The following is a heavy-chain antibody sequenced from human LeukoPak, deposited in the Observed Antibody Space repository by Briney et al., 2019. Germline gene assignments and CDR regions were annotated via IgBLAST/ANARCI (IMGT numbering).Heavy chain of an antibody. J-gene: IGHJ4*02. CDR1: GFTFTNFW. Sequence: GGSLRLSCAASGFTFTNFWMSWVRQVPGKGLEWVANINQDGSEKYYAESVSGRFTISRDSATKSLYLQMDNLRAEDTALYYCARRFCSHTNCYSLEKFDYWGPGTLVTVST. V-gene: IGHV3-7*01. CDR2: INQDGSEK. CDR3: ARRFCSHTNCYSLEKFDY. D-gene: IGHD2-21*02.